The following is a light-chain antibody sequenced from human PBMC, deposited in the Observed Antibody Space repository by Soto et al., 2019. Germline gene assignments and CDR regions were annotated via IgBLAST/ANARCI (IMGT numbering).Light chain of an antibody. Sequence: SVLTHPRSVSGSPGQSVSISCTGTSSDVGGYNYVSWYQQHPGKAPKVMIYDVNKRPSGVPDRFSGSKSGNTASLTISGLQSEDEADYYCCSYAGRYTYVFGTGTKATVL. V-gene: IGLV2-11*01. CDR2: DVN. CDR3: CSYAGRYTYV. J-gene: IGLJ1*01. CDR1: SSDVGGYNY.